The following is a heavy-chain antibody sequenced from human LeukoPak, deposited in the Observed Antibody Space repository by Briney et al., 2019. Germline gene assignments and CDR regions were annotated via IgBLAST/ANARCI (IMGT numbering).Heavy chain of an antibody. D-gene: IGHD3-22*01. CDR3: ARIRYDSSGYSDC. V-gene: IGHV3-21*01. J-gene: IGHJ4*02. CDR1: GFNFNHYS. CDR2: ISSSGSDI. Sequence: GGSLRLSCAASGFNFNHYSMNWVRQAPGKGLEWVSSISSSGSDIYYADSVKGRFTISRDNAKNSLYLQMNSLTAEDTAVYYCARIRYDSSGYSDCWGQGTLVAVSS.